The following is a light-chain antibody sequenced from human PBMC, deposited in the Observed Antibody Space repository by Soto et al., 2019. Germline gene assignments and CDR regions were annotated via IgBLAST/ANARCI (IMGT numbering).Light chain of an antibody. J-gene: IGKJ3*01. Sequence: DIQMTQSPSSLSASVGDRVTITCRASQSISTYLNWYQQKPGKVPKLLISAASNLQSGVPSRFSGSGSGTDFTLTISSLQPEDFATYYCLQNYNTQFTFGPGTTVDIK. CDR2: AAS. V-gene: IGKV1-39*01. CDR1: QSISTY. CDR3: LQNYNTQFT.